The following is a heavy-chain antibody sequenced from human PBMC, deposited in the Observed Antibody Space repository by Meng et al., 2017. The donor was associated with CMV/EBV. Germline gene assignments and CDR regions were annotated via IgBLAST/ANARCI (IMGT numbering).Heavy chain of an antibody. Sequence: ASLKVSCKASGYTFTGYYMHWVRQAPGQGLEWMGWINPNSGGTNYAQKFQGRVTMTRDTSISTAYMELSRLRSDDTAVYYCARDQSSTSYYYYGMDVWGQGTTVTVSS. CDR3: ARDQSSTSYYYYGMDV. J-gene: IGHJ6*02. D-gene: IGHD2-2*01. V-gene: IGHV1-2*02. CDR1: GYTFTGYY. CDR2: INPNSGGT.